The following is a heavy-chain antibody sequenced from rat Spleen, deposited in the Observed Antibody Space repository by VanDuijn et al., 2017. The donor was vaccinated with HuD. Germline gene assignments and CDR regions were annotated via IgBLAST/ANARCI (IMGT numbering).Heavy chain of an antibody. CDR1: GFSLTSNG. J-gene: IGHJ2*01. V-gene: IGHV2S12*01. Sequence: QVQLKESGPGLVQPSQTLSLTCTVSGFSLTSNGVSWVRQPPGKGLEWIAAISSGGSTYYNSALKSRLSISRDTSKSQVFLKMNSLQTEDTAIYFCTRETLFDYWGQGVMVTVSS. CDR3: TRETLFDY. CDR2: ISSGGST. D-gene: IGHD3-4*01.